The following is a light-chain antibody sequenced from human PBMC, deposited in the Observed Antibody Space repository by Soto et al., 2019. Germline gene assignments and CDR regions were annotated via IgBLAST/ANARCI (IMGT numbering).Light chain of an antibody. Sequence: DIQMTQSPSSVSASVGDRVTITCRASQDISIWLAWYQQKPGKAPRLLIYATTNLQSGVPSRFSGVGSATEFTLTITNLQAEDFATYYCQQAYTFPLTFGGGTKVEI. CDR2: ATT. CDR3: QQAYTFPLT. CDR1: QDISIW. J-gene: IGKJ4*01. V-gene: IGKV1D-12*01.